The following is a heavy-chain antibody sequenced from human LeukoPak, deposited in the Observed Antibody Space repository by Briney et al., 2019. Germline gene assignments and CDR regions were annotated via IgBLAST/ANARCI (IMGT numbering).Heavy chain of an antibody. D-gene: IGHD4/OR15-4a*01. V-gene: IGHV3-30*14. CDR1: GFTFSGYT. CDR3: ARRAGAYSHPYDY. CDR2: ISYDGSNE. J-gene: IGHJ4*02. Sequence: PGGSLRLSCAASGFTFSGYTMHWVRQAPGKGLEWVAVISYDGSNEYYADSVKGRFTISRDNSKNTLYLQMNSLRAEDTAVYYCARRAGAYSHPYDYWGQGTLVTVSS.